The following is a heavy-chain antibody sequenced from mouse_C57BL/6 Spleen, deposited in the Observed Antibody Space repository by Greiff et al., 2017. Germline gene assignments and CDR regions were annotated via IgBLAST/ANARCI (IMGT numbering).Heavy chain of an antibody. CDR2: FYPGSGSI. CDR1: GYTFTEYT. D-gene: IGHD6-1*01. Sequence: VQGVESGAELVKPGASVKLSCKASGYTFTEYTIHWVKQRSGQGLEWIGWFYPGSGSIKYNEKFKDKATLTANKSSSTVYMELSRLTSEDTAVYFCAKHADRTVCIDYRGQDTTLTVSS. J-gene: IGHJ2*01. CDR3: AKHADRTVCIDY. V-gene: IGHV1-62-2*01.